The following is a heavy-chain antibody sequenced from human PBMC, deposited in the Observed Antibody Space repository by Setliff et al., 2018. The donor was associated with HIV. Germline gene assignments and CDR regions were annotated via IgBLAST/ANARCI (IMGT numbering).Heavy chain of an antibody. D-gene: IGHD2-2*01. CDR3: ARGRRVSSNYYYYYYMDV. CDR1: GDSISSHY. CDR2: IYYSGST. V-gene: IGHV4-59*11. J-gene: IGHJ6*03. Sequence: SETLSLTCTVSGDSISSHYWSWIRQPPGKGLELIGYIYYSGSTSYNPSLKSRVTVLVDTSKNQVSLKLRSVTAADTAVYYCARGRRVSSNYYYYYYMDVWGKGTTVTVSS.